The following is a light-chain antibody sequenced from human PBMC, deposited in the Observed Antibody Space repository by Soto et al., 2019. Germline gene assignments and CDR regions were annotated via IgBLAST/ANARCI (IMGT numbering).Light chain of an antibody. Sequence: DIQLTQSPSTLSASVGDRVTITCRASQSIDFWWAWYQQKPGKAPKLLIYKASTLESGVPSRFSGSRAGTEDALTISSLQPADFAASSCQQYNSNSFYSFGQGTKLEI. J-gene: IGKJ2*01. CDR3: QQYNSNSFYS. CDR2: KAS. V-gene: IGKV1-5*03. CDR1: QSIDFW.